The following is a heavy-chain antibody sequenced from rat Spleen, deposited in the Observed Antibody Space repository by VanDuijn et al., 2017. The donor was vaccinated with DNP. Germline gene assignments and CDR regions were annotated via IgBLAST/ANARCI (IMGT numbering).Heavy chain of an antibody. CDR2: ISYDGSST. CDR1: GFTFSNSE. V-gene: IGHV5-17*01. J-gene: IGHJ1*01. CDR3: ARDGTVFRYFDF. D-gene: IGHD1-11*01. Sequence: EVQLVESGGGLVLPGRSLKLSCVASGFTFSNSEMAWVRQAPTKGLEWVATISYDGSSTYYRDSVKGRFIISRDNVKNTLYLQMNSLRSEDTATYYCARDGTVFRYFDFWGPGTMVIVSS.